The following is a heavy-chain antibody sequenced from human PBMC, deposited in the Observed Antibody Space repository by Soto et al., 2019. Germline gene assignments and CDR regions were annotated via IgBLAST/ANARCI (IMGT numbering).Heavy chain of an antibody. CDR2: IYYSGST. Sequence: PSETLSLTCTVSGGSISSSSYYWGWIRQPPGKGLEWIGSIYYSGSTYYNPSLKSRVTISVDTSKNSLYLQMSSLRAEDTALYYCAKDLSNPPHVSNCFDYWGQGTLVTVSS. CDR3: AKDLSNPPHVSNCFDY. V-gene: IGHV4-39*02. J-gene: IGHJ4*02. CDR1: GGSISSSSYY.